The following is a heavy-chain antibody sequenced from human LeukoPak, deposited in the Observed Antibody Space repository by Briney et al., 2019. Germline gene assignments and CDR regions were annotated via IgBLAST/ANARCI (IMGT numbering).Heavy chain of an antibody. J-gene: IGHJ3*02. Sequence: ASVKVSCKTSGYTFTTYGILWVRQAPGQGLERMGWISGYNGNTNFARKLQGRVTMTTDTSTSTAYMELRSLRSDDTAVYYCARSLTIREGDAFDIWGQGTMVTVSS. CDR1: GYTFTTYG. CDR3: ARSLTIREGDAFDI. V-gene: IGHV1-18*01. D-gene: IGHD3-10*01. CDR2: ISGYNGNT.